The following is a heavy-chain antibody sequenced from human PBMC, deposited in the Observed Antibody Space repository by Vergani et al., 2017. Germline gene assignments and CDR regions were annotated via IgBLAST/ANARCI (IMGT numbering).Heavy chain of an antibody. Sequence: ELQLVESAGGLVQPGGSLRLSCAASGSTVSGNYMTWVCQAPGKGLEWVSHIYSGDETYYSDSVKGRVTNSRDTSKNTLHLQINNLRVEDTAVYYCARENYYGSGTYVDPWGQGTLVTVAS. D-gene: IGHD3-10*01. CDR3: ARENYYGSGTYVDP. J-gene: IGHJ5*02. CDR2: IYSGDET. V-gene: IGHV3-66*02. CDR1: GSTVSGNY.